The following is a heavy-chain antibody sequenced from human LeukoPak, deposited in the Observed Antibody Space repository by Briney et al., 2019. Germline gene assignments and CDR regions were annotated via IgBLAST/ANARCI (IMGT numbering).Heavy chain of an antibody. CDR1: GFPFTRNA. Sequence: PGMSLRLSCVASGFPFTRNAMHWVRQAPGKGLEWVAVASPDGTEQYYADSVKGRFTISRDNSKNTVFLQMNSLTYEDTAVYSCYTGSHYYYDSWGQGTLVTVSP. J-gene: IGHJ4*02. D-gene: IGHD1-14*01. CDR3: YTGSHYYYDS. CDR2: ASPDGTEQ. V-gene: IGHV3-30*01.